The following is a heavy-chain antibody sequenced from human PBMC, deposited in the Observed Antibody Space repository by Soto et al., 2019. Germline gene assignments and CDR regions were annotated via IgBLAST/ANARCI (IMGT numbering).Heavy chain of an antibody. V-gene: IGHV3-74*01. Sequence: GGSLRLSCAASGFTFSSYWMHWVRQAPGKGLVWVSRINSDGSSTSYADSVKGRFTISRDNAKNTLYLQMNSLRAEDTAVYYCARDQPQRGYCSGGSCDNYYYGMDVWGQGTTVTVSS. J-gene: IGHJ6*02. CDR2: INSDGSST. CDR1: GFTFSSYW. D-gene: IGHD2-15*01. CDR3: ARDQPQRGYCSGGSCDNYYYGMDV.